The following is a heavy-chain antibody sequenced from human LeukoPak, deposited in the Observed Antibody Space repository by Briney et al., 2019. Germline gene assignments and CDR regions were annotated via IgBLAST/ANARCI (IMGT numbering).Heavy chain of an antibody. D-gene: IGHD3-16*02. CDR3: TSPDDMITFGGVIAGNY. Sequence: GGSLRLSCAASGFTFSGSAMHWVRQASGKGLEWVGRIRSKANSYATAYAASVKGRLTISRDDSKNTAYLQMNSLKSEDTAVYYCTSPDDMITFGGVIAGNYWGQGTLFTVSS. V-gene: IGHV3-73*01. CDR2: IRSKANSYAT. J-gene: IGHJ4*02. CDR1: GFTFSGSA.